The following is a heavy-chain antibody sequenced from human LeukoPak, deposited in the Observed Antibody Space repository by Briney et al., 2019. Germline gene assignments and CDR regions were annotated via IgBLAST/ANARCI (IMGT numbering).Heavy chain of an antibody. CDR2: ISAYNGNT. J-gene: IGHJ4*02. Sequence: GASVKVSCKASGYTFTSYGISWVQQAPGQGLEWMGWISAYNGNTNYAQKLQGRVTMTTDTSTSTAYMELRSLRSDDTAVYYCARDSGAYYYDSSGYYNYWGQGTLVTVSS. V-gene: IGHV1-18*01. CDR1: GYTFTSYG. CDR3: ARDSGAYYYDSSGYYNY. D-gene: IGHD3-22*01.